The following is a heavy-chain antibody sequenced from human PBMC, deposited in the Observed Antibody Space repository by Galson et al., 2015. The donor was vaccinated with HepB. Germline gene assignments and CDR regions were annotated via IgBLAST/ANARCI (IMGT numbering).Heavy chain of an antibody. V-gene: IGHV1-69*06. CDR2: IIPIFGTA. D-gene: IGHD6-13*01. CDR1: GGTFSSYA. Sequence: SVKVSCKASGGTFSSYAISWVRQAPGQGLEWMGGIIPIFGTANYAQKFQGRVTITADKSTSTAYMELSSLRSEDTAVYYCARDPAAAGMSLYYWGQGTLVTVSS. J-gene: IGHJ4*02. CDR3: ARDPAAAGMSLYY.